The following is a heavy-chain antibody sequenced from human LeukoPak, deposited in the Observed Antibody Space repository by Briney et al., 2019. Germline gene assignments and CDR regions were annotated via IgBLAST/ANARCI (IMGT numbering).Heavy chain of an antibody. CDR1: GFTFSSYS. CDR3: AKAYYYDSLPFDY. V-gene: IGHV3-21*04. D-gene: IGHD3-22*01. J-gene: IGHJ4*02. Sequence: GGSLRLSCAASGFTFSSYSMNWVRQAPGKGLEWVSSISTSSSYIYYADSVKGRFTISRDNAKNSLYLQMNSLGAEDTALYYCAKAYYYDSLPFDYWGQGTLVTVSS. CDR2: ISTSSSYI.